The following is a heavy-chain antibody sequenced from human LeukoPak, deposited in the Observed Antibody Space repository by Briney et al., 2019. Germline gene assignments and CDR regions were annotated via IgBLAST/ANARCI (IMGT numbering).Heavy chain of an antibody. V-gene: IGHV4-4*07. CDR1: GVSISAYY. CDR2: VNINEGP. CDR3: ARDGNSYGPDFDY. J-gene: IGHJ4*02. Sequence: SETLSLTCSVSGVSISAYYWSWIRQPAGQGLEWIGHVNINEGPKYNPSLRSRVTMSADTSRNQYSLKLSSVTAADTAVYYCARDGNSYGPDFDYWGQGTLVTVSS. D-gene: IGHD5-18*01.